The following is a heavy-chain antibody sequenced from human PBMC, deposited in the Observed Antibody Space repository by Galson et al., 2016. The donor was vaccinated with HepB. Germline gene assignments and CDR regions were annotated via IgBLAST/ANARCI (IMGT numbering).Heavy chain of an antibody. CDR2: INPSGGNT. D-gene: IGHD3-3*01. CDR1: GYTFTNYY. CDR3: ARGPELRFIEWLLNN. Sequence: SVKVSCKASGYTFTNYYIHWVRQAPGQGLEWMGIINPSGGNTIYAQKFRGRVAMTSDTSTNTVYMDLSSLTTEDKAVYYCARGPELRFIEWLLNNWGQGTLVIVSS. V-gene: IGHV1-46*01. J-gene: IGHJ4*02.